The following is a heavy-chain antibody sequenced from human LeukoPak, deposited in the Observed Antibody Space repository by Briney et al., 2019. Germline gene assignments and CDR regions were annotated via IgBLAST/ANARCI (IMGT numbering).Heavy chain of an antibody. CDR2: IYADFDNT. V-gene: IGHV3-66*02. CDR3: AKRQGSHFDP. D-gene: IGHD1-26*01. Sequence: GGSLRLSCAASGFTVSGDYMSWVRQAPGKRLEWVSVIYADFDNTDYADSVKGRFTISRDNSKNTLYLQMNSLRAEDTAVYYCAKRQGSHFDPWGQGTLVTVSS. J-gene: IGHJ5*02. CDR1: GFTVSGDY.